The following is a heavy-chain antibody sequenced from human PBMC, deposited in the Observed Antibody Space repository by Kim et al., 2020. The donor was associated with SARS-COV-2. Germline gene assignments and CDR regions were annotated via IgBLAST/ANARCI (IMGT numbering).Heavy chain of an antibody. D-gene: IGHD3-3*01. CDR2: ISSTGSSK. Sequence: GGSLRLSCAASGFTFSSYEMNWVRQAPGKGLEWVAYISSTGSSKYYADSVKGRFLISRDNAKNSLYLQMNSLRAEDTAIYYCASDHPDITLFGVVIGPCDDWGQGTLVTVSS. V-gene: IGHV3-48*03. J-gene: IGHJ4*02. CDR1: GFTFSSYE. CDR3: ASDHPDITLFGVVIGPCDD.